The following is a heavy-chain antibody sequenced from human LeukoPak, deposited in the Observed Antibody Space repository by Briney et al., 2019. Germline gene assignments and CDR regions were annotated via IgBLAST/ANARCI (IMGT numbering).Heavy chain of an antibody. CDR2: ISSSSSYI. V-gene: IGHV3-21*01. Sequence: GGPLRLSCAASGFTFSSYSMNWVRQAPGKGLEWVSSISSSSSYIYYADSVKGRFTISRDNAKNSLYLQMNSLRAEDTAVYYCARADFETPIDYWGQGTLVTASS. CDR3: ARADFETPIDY. J-gene: IGHJ4*02. D-gene: IGHD4-23*01. CDR1: GFTFSSYS.